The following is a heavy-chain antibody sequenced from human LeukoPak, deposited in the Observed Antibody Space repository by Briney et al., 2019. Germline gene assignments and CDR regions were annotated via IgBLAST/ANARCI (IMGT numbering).Heavy chain of an antibody. Sequence: GGSLRLSCAASGFTFSSYAMSWVRQAPGKGLEWVSAISGSGGSTYYADSVKGRFTISRDNSKNTLYLRMNSLRAEDTAVYYCAKDFYSGYDYPSHYFDYWGQGTLVTVSS. V-gene: IGHV3-23*01. CDR1: GFTFSSYA. J-gene: IGHJ4*02. D-gene: IGHD5-12*01. CDR2: ISGSGGST. CDR3: AKDFYSGYDYPSHYFDY.